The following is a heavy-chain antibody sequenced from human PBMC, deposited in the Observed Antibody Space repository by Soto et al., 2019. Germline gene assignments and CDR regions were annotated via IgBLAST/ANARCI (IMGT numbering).Heavy chain of an antibody. V-gene: IGHV4-4*02. CDR3: ASSEAGASPWYYYYGMDV. D-gene: IGHD1-26*01. CDR2: IYHSGST. CDR1: GGSISSSKW. Sequence: SEPLSLTCAVSGGSISSSKWWSWFRQPPGKGLEWIGEIYHSGSTNYNPSLKSRVTISVDKSKNQFSLKLSSVTAADTAVYYCASSEAGASPWYYYYGMDVWGQGTMVTVSS. J-gene: IGHJ6*02.